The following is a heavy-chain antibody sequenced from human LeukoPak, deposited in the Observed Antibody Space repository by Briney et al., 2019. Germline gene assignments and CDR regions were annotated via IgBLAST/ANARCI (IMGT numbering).Heavy chain of an antibody. Sequence: ASVKVSCKASGGTFSSYAISWVRQAPGQGLEWMGGIIPIFGTANYAQKFQGRVTITGDESTRTAYMKLSSLRSEDTAVYYCASRGLGYCSSTSCYTGGYLFDYWGQGTLVTVSS. CDR3: ASRGLGYCSSTSCYTGGYLFDY. CDR1: GGTFSSYA. D-gene: IGHD2-2*02. J-gene: IGHJ4*02. V-gene: IGHV1-69*01. CDR2: IIPIFGTA.